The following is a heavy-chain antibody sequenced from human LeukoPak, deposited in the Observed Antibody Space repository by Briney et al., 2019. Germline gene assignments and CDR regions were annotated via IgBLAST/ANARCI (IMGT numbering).Heavy chain of an antibody. CDR3: ARYCSGGSCYDY. CDR2: IKEGGSEK. J-gene: IGHJ4*02. D-gene: IGHD2-15*01. V-gene: IGHV3-7*01. Sequence: GGSLRLSCVASGFAFSSYWMSWVRQAPGKGLEWVANIKEGGSEKYYVDSVKGRFTISRDNAKNSLYLQMNSLRAEDTAVYYCARYCSGGSCYDYWGQGTLVTVSS. CDR1: GFAFSSYW.